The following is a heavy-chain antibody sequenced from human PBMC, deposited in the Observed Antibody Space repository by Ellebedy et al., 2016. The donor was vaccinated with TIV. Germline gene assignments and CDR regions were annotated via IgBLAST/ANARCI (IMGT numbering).Heavy chain of an antibody. Sequence: AASVKVSCKASGYTFTSYDINWVRQATGQGLEWMGWMNPNSGNTGYAQKFQGRVTITRNTSISTAYMELSSLRSEDTAVYYCARRGPVRGLYNWFDPWGQGTLVTVSS. CDR2: MNPNSGNT. D-gene: IGHD3-10*01. V-gene: IGHV1-8*03. CDR1: GYTFTSYD. CDR3: ARRGPVRGLYNWFDP. J-gene: IGHJ5*02.